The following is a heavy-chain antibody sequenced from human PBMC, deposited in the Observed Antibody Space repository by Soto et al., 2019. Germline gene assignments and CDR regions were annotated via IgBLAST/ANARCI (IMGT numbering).Heavy chain of an antibody. D-gene: IGHD3-10*01. CDR1: GVSISSGGYS. J-gene: IGHJ4*02. Sequence: QLQLQESGSGLVKPSQTLSLTCAVSGVSISSGGYSWSWLRQPPGKGREWIGYIYHSGSTYYTPALNSRVTISLDRSRDQFTLKLSSVTAADTAVYYCARGPPFGYWGQGTLVTVCS. CDR3: ARGPPFGY. V-gene: IGHV4-30-2*01. CDR2: IYHSGST.